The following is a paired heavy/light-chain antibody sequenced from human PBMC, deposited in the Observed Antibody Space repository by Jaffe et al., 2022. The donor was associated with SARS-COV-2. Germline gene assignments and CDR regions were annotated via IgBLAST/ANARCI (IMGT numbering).Heavy chain of an antibody. D-gene: IGHD3-3*01. CDR1: GFTFGDYA. CDR3: TGGPTLSYYFKL. CDR2: INYNGGHI. J-gene: IGHJ4*02. V-gene: IGHV3-9*01. Sequence: EVQLVESGGGLVQPGRSLRLSCATSGFTFGDYAMHWVRQAPGKGLEWISGINYNGGHIDQADSVRGRFTISRDNAQNSLYLHMNSLGVEDTALYYCTGGPTLSYYFKLWGQGTLVTVSS.
Light chain of an antibody. CDR1: QTLSRY. J-gene: IGKJ2*01. CDR2: AVS. Sequence: EIVLTQSPGTLSLSPGERATLSCRASQTLSRYLAWYQHKPGQAPRLLIYAVSSRATGIPDRFSGSGSGTDFTLTISRLEPEDFAVYYCQQYSSSLYTFGQGTKLEMK. CDR3: QQYSSSLYT. V-gene: IGKV3-20*01.